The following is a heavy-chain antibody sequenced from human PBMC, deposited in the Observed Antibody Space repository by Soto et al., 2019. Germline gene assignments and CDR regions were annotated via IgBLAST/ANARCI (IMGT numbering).Heavy chain of an antibody. J-gene: IGHJ6*02. CDR1: GYTHTELS. CDR3: ATDSQQLVPGYYYYGMDV. V-gene: IGHV1-24*01. D-gene: IGHD6-13*01. Sequence: ASVKVSCKVSGYTHTELSMHWVRQATGKGLEWMGGFDPEDGETIYAQKFQGRVTMTEDTSTDTAYMELSSLRSEDTAVYYCATDSQQLVPGYYYYGMDVWGQGTTVTVSS. CDR2: FDPEDGET.